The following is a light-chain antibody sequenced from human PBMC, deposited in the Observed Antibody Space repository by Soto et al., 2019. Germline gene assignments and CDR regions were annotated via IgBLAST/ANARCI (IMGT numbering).Light chain of an antibody. V-gene: IGKV3-15*01. J-gene: IGKJ2*01. Sequence: EIVMTQSPATLSVSPGERATLSCRASQSVSSNLAWYQQKPGQAPRLLIYGASIRATGIPARFSGSGCGTEFTLPISSLQSEDVAVYYCQQYNNWYTFGQGTKLEIK. CDR1: QSVSSN. CDR3: QQYNNWYT. CDR2: GAS.